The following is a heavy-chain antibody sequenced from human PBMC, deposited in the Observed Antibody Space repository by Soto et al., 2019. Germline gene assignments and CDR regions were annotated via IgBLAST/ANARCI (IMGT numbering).Heavy chain of an antibody. J-gene: IGHJ2*01. Sequence: SETLSLTCAVYGGSFSGYYWSWIRQPPGKGLEWIGEINHSGSTYYNPSLKSRVTISVDTSKKQFSLKLSSVTAADTAVYYCARGYCSSTSCYRYSGDDYSRGVRRYFDLWGRGTLVTVSS. V-gene: IGHV4-34*01. CDR1: GGSFSGYY. D-gene: IGHD2-2*01. CDR3: ARGYCSSTSCYRYSGDDYSRGVRRYFDL. CDR2: INHSGST.